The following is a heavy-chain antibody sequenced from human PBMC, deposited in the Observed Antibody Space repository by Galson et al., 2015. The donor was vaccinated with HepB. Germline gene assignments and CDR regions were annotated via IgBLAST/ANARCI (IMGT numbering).Heavy chain of an antibody. CDR3: ATDGGGNYYAYFQH. D-gene: IGHD1-26*01. V-gene: IGHV3-53*01. CDR2: IYSGGST. CDR1: GFTVSSNY. J-gene: IGHJ1*01. Sequence: SLRLSCAASGFTVSSNYMSWVRQAPGKGLEWVSIIYSGGSTYYADSVKGRFTISRDNSKNTLYLQMNSLRAEDTAVYYCATDGGGNYYAYFQHWGQGTLVTVSS.